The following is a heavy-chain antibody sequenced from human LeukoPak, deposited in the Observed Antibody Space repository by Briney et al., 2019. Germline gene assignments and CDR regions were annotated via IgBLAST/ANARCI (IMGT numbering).Heavy chain of an antibody. Sequence: PSETLSLTCTLSGGSMSDYYWSFIRQPAGKGLEWIGRIHTSGTTYFNPSLKSRITMSVDTSKNQFSLRLSSMTAADTAVYFRARGDYYDGGGRNWFDPWGQGTLVTVSS. CDR3: ARGDYYDGGGRNWFDP. V-gene: IGHV4-4*07. D-gene: IGHD3-16*01. CDR2: IHTSGTT. CDR1: GGSMSDYY. J-gene: IGHJ5*02.